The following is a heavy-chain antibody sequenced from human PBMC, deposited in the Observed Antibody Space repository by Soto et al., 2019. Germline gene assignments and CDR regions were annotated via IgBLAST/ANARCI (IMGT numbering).Heavy chain of an antibody. J-gene: IGHJ4*02. CDR2: INHSGST. Sequence: QVQLQQWGAGLLKPSETLSLTCAVYGGSFSGYYWSWIRQPPGKGLEWIGEINHSGSTNYNPSLKSRVTISVETSKNQFSLKLSSVTAADTAVYYCARGQYCSGGSCYFDYWGQGTLVTVSS. CDR3: ARGQYCSGGSCYFDY. CDR1: GGSFSGYY. V-gene: IGHV4-34*01. D-gene: IGHD2-15*01.